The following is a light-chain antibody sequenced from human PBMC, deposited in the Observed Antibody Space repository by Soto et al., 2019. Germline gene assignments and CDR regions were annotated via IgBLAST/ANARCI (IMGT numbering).Light chain of an antibody. CDR1: QGLNNY. J-gene: IGKJ5*01. CDR2: AAS. Sequence: DIQMTQSPSSLSASVGDRVTITCRASQGLNNYLAWYHQRPGNPPKLLIYAASTLQTGVPYRFRGSGSGTDFTLTITGLQPEDFATYYCHTYNSAPSTFGQGTLLDIK. CDR3: HTYNSAPST. V-gene: IGKV1-27*01.